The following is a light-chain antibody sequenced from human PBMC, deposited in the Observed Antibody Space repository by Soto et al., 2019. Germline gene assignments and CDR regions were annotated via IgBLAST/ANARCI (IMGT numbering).Light chain of an antibody. Sequence: EIVMTQSPATLSVSPGERATLSCRASQSVSSNLAWYQQKPGQAPRLLIYGASSRATGIPDRFSGSGSGTEFNLTISSLQSEDFGVYYCQQYNNWPRATFGGGTKV. CDR2: GAS. V-gene: IGKV3D-15*01. CDR1: QSVSSN. J-gene: IGKJ4*01. CDR3: QQYNNWPRAT.